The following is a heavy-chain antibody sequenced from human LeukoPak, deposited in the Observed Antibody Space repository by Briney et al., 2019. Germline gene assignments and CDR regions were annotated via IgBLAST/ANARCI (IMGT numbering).Heavy chain of an antibody. CDR3: AKDSSRGGYSEYYDSSGYFDY. J-gene: IGHJ4*02. V-gene: IGHV3-30*18. D-gene: IGHD3-22*01. CDR2: ISYDGSNK. Sequence: GGSLRLSCAASGLTFSSYGMHWVRQAPGKGLEWVAVISYDGSNKYYADSVKGRFTISRDNSKNTLYLQMNSLRAEDTAVYYCAKDSSRGGYSEYYDSSGYFDYWGQGTLVTVSS. CDR1: GLTFSSYG.